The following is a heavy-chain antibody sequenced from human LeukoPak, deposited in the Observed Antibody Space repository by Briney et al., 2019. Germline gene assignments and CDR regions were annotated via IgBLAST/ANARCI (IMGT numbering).Heavy chain of an antibody. Sequence: GGSLRLSCAASGFTFDDYAMHWVRQAPGKGLEWVSLISGDGGGTYYADSVKGRFTISRDNSKNSLYLQMNSLRTEDTALYYCANGNGYYYYGMDVWGQGTTVTVSS. CDR2: ISGDGGGT. CDR3: ANGNGYYYYGMDV. J-gene: IGHJ6*02. V-gene: IGHV3-43*02. CDR1: GFTFDDYA.